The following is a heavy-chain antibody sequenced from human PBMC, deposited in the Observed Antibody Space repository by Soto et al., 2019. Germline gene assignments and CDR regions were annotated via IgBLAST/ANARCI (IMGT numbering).Heavy chain of an antibody. CDR1: GFSFSSYS. Sequence: PXGSLRLSCVASGFSFSSYSMTWVRQAPGKGLEWVSAISGGDGSPSYADSVKGRFTISRDNSKNTLYLHMNSLRADDTAAYYCAKWHTYNYASLAFSGFDCWGQGTQVTVSS. CDR2: ISGGDGSP. CDR3: AKWHTYNYASLAFSGFDC. V-gene: IGHV3-23*01. J-gene: IGHJ4*02. D-gene: IGHD2-2*01.